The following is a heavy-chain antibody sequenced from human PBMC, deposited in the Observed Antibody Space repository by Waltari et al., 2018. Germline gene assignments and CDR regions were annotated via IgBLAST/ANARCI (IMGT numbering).Heavy chain of an antibody. D-gene: IGHD1-1*01. J-gene: IGHJ4*02. Sequence: QVQLVQSEAEVRKPGASVKVSCQASGYNFIDYYVHWVRQAPGQGLEWMGIINPSGGSTSYAQKFQGRVTMTRDTSTSTVYMELSSLRSEDTAVYYCARGICVPNGCYFDYWGQGTLVTVSS. CDR3: ARGICVPNGCYFDY. V-gene: IGHV1-46*01. CDR1: GYNFIDYY. CDR2: INPSGGST.